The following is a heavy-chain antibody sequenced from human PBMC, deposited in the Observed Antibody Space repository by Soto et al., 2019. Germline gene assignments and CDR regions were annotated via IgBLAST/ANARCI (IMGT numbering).Heavy chain of an antibody. V-gene: IGHV4-59*01. Sequence: TETLSLTCTVSGVSISSYYWSWLRRPPGKGLEWIGYIYYSGITNYNPSLKSRVTISVDTSKIQFSLKLSSVTAADTAVYYCARVSKVTWFYPWGKGILVTVSS. CDR3: ARVSKVTWFYP. CDR2: IYYSGIT. CDR1: GVSISSYY. J-gene: IGHJ5*02.